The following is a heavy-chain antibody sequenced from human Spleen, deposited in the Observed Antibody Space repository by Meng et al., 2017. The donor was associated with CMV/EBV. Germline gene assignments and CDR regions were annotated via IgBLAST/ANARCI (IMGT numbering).Heavy chain of an antibody. Sequence: GGSLRLSCAASGFTFDDYAIHWVRQAPGKGLEWVSGISWNSVSIDYADSVKGRFTISRDNAKNSLYLQMNSLRVEDTALYYCAKEGGVGNWNPTGGSYYYSMDVWGQGTTVTVSS. CDR1: GFTFDDYA. V-gene: IGHV3-9*01. CDR2: ISWNSVSI. D-gene: IGHD1-1*01. CDR3: AKEGGVGNWNPTGGSYYYSMDV. J-gene: IGHJ6*02.